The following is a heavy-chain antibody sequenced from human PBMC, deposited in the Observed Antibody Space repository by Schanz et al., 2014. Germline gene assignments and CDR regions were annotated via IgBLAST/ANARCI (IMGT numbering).Heavy chain of an antibody. J-gene: IGHJ4*02. Sequence: QVQVIQSGPEVKKPGASVKVSCKASGYTFTNHYLHWVRQAPGQGLEWMGWISAYNGNSEYARKFQGRVTLTTDTSTSTAYMELRSLRPDDTAVYYCARDRRLQRQSGWDYWGQGTLVTVSS. V-gene: IGHV1-18*04. CDR2: ISAYNGNS. CDR1: GYTFTNHY. D-gene: IGHD3-10*01. CDR3: ARDRRLQRQSGWDY.